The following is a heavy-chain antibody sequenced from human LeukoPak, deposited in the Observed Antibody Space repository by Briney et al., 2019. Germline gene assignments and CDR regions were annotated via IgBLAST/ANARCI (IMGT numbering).Heavy chain of an antibody. CDR3: AREGGPYRPLDY. J-gene: IGHJ4*02. CDR1: GGSVASTNW. Sequence: SETLSLTCGVSGGSVASTNWWTWVRQPPGKGLEWIGEVHLDGTTNYNPSLKSRLTMSVDLSENHISLTLTSVTAADTAVYYCAREGGPYRPLDYSGQGTLVTVAS. V-gene: IGHV4-4*02. CDR2: VHLDGTT.